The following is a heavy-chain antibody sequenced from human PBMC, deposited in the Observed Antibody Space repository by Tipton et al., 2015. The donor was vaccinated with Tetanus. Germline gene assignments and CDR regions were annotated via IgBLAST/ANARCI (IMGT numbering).Heavy chain of an antibody. J-gene: IGHJ5*02. CDR3: ARGRVLLWARPPNNWFDP. CDR2: IYPGDSDT. Sequence: QLVQSGAEVKKPGESLKISCKGSGYSFTSYWIGWVRQMPGKGLEWMGIIYPGDSDTRYSPSFQGQVTISADKSISTAYLQWSSLKASDTALYYWARGRVLLWARPPNNWFDPWGQGTLVTVSS. D-gene: IGHD2-21*01. CDR1: GYSFTSYW. V-gene: IGHV5-51*01.